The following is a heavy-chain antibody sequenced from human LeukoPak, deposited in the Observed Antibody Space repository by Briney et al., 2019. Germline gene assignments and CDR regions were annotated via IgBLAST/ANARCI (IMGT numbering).Heavy chain of an antibody. CDR3: VRLTLDTVYSYYYYMDV. Sequence: GGSLRLSCAASGFTFSSYGMHWVRQAPGKGLEWVAVIWYDGSNKYYADSVKGRFTISRDNSKNTLYLQMNSLRAEDTAVYYCVRLTLDTVYSYYYYMDVWGKGTTVTVSS. J-gene: IGHJ6*03. V-gene: IGHV3-33*01. CDR2: IWYDGSNK. CDR1: GFTFSSYG. D-gene: IGHD2-2*02.